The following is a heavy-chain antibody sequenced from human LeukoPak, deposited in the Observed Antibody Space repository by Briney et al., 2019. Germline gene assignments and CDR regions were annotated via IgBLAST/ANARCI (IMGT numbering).Heavy chain of an antibody. CDR3: AKARYYYDSSGYFTYGMDV. CDR2: ISGDGGST. D-gene: IGHD3-22*01. V-gene: IGHV3-43*02. J-gene: IGHJ6*02. Sequence: PGGSLRLSCAVSGFTFDDYAMHWVRQAPGKGLEWVSLISGDGGSTYYADSVRGRFTISRDNSKNSLYLQMNSLRTEDTALYYCAKARYYYDSSGYFTYGMDVWGQGTTVTVSS. CDR1: GFTFDDYA.